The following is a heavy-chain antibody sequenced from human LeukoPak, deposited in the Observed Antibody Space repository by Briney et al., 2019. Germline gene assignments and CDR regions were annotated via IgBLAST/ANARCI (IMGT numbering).Heavy chain of an antibody. V-gene: IGHV1-69*05. J-gene: IGHJ4*02. CDR3: ARSHSGYDLTPGDY. D-gene: IGHD5-12*01. CDR2: LIPIFGTA. Sequence: GSSAKVSCKASGGTFSSYAITWVRQAPGRGLEWMGGLIPIFGTAHFAQKFQGRVTLTTDESTSTSYMELSSLGSEDTAVYYCARSHSGYDLTPGDYWGQGTLVTVSS. CDR1: GGTFSSYA.